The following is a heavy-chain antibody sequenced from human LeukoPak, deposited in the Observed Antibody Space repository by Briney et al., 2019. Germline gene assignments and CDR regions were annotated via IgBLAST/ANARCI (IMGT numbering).Heavy chain of an antibody. V-gene: IGHV3-9*01. Sequence: GGSLRLSCAASGFTFDDYAMHWVRQAPGKGLEWVSGISWNSGSIGYADSVKGRFTISRDNAKNSLYLQMNSLRAEDTALYYCAKETRSYYTTSMNYYGMDVWGQGTTVTVSS. CDR1: GFTFDDYA. CDR2: ISWNSGSI. CDR3: AKETRSYYTTSMNYYGMDV. D-gene: IGHD3-10*01. J-gene: IGHJ6*02.